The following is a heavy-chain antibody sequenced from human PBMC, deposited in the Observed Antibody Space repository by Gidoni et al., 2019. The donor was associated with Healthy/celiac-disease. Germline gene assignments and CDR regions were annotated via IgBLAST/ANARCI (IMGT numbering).Heavy chain of an antibody. Sequence: QVQLQESGPGLVKPSGTLSLTCAVSGGSISRSNWWRWVRQPPGKGLEWIGEIYHSGSTNYNPSLKSRVTISVDKSKNQFSLKLSSVTAADTAVYYCARNIVVVPAAISQRRSGFDPWGQGTLVTVSS. CDR1: GGSISRSNW. D-gene: IGHD2-2*02. J-gene: IGHJ5*02. CDR2: IYHSGST. V-gene: IGHV4-4*02. CDR3: ARNIVVVPAAISQRRSGFDP.